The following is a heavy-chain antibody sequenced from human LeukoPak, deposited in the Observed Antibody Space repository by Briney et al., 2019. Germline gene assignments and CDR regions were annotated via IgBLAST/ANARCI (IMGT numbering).Heavy chain of an antibody. J-gene: IGHJ3*02. CDR2: IDPSDSYT. D-gene: IGHD3-3*02. Sequence: PGESLRISCKGSGYSFTSYWNSWVRQMPGKCLEWMGRIDPSDSYTNYSPSFQGHVTISADKSISTAYLQWSSLKASDTAMYYCARPGGTIRKIDDAFDIWGQGTMVTVSS. CDR1: GYSFTSYW. V-gene: IGHV5-10-1*01. CDR3: ARPGGTIRKIDDAFDI.